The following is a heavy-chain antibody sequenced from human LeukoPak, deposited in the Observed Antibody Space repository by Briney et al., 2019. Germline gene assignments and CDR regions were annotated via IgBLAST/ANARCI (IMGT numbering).Heavy chain of an antibody. Sequence: GGSLKLSCAASGFTFSSYSMNWVRQAPGKGLEWVGRIKSKTDGGTTDYAAPVKGRFTISRDDSKNTLYLQMNSLKTEDTAVYYCTTDSVVPDYYYYMDVWGKGTTVTVSS. CDR1: GFTFSSYS. CDR2: IKSKTDGGTT. V-gene: IGHV3-15*01. J-gene: IGHJ6*03. CDR3: TTDSVVPDYYYYMDV. D-gene: IGHD2-2*01.